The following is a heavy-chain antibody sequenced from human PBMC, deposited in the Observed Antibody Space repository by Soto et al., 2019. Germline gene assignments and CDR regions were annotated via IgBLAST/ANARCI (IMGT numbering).Heavy chain of an antibody. CDR3: ARQAEGMVRGVPNYYYYGMDV. D-gene: IGHD3-10*01. V-gene: IGHV4-39*01. CDR1: GGSISSSSYY. J-gene: IGHJ6*02. Sequence: SETLSLTCTVSGGSISSSSYYWGWIRQPPGKGLEWIGSIYYSGSTYYNPSLKSRVTISVDTSKNQFSLKLSSVTAADTAVYYCARQAEGMVRGVPNYYYYGMDVWGQGTTVT. CDR2: IYYSGST.